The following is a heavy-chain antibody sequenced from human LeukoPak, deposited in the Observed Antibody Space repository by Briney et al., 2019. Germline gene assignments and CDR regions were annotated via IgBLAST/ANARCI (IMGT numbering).Heavy chain of an antibody. CDR3: AREGGSGWYSGWFDP. Sequence: GGSLRLSCAASGFRFSDYWMSWVRQAPGKGLEWMAKVNLQGIEKRYGDSVRGRFTISRDNARNSLYLQMNTLRPEDTAVYYCAREGGSGWYSGWFDPWGQGTLVTVSS. D-gene: IGHD6-19*01. CDR2: VNLQGIEK. CDR1: GFRFSDYW. J-gene: IGHJ5*02. V-gene: IGHV3-7*01.